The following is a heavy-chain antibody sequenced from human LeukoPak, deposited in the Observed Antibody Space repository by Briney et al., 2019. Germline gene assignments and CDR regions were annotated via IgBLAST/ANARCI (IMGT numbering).Heavy chain of an antibody. J-gene: IGHJ2*01. D-gene: IGHD2-21*01. CDR3: AKDACGGDCYGLRYFDL. Sequence: PGGSLRLSCAASGFIFTNFAMHWVRQAPGKGLEWVAVISNDERNKYYAESVKGRFTISRDTSKNTLYLQMNSLRAEDTAVYYCAKDACGGDCYGLRYFDLWGRGTLVTVSS. CDR2: ISNDERNK. CDR1: GFIFTNFA. V-gene: IGHV3-30*04.